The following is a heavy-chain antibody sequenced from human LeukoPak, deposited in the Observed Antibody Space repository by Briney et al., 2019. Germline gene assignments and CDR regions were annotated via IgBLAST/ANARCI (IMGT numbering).Heavy chain of an antibody. CDR3: ARTGDEFSGYYVELDFAF. J-gene: IGHJ4*02. Sequence: PGGSLTLSCAASRFRFSDYVMHWDRQAQGKALEYVAAIRANGASTFCADSVKGRFTVARDNSKNTLYLQMGSLRTEDRAVYYCARTGDEFSGYYVELDFAFGGQGTLVTVSS. CDR2: IRANGAST. D-gene: IGHD4-17*01. CDR1: RFRFSDYV. V-gene: IGHV3-64*02.